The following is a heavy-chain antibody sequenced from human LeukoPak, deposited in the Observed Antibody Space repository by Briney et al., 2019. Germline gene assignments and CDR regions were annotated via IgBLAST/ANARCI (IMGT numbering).Heavy chain of an antibody. D-gene: IGHD3-16*01. CDR1: GYTFTSYA. CDR3: ASGLRVGSAFDI. CDR2: INAGNGNT. Sequence: ASVKVSCKASGYTFTSYAMHWVRQARGQRLEWMGWINAGNGNTKYSQKFQGRVTITRDTSASTAYMELSSLRSEDTAVYYCASGLRVGSAFDIWGQGTMVTVSS. V-gene: IGHV1-3*01. J-gene: IGHJ3*02.